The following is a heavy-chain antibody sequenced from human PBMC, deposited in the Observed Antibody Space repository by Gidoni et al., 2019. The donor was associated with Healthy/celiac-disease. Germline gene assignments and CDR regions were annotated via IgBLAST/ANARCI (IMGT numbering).Heavy chain of an antibody. J-gene: IGHJ5*02. CDR1: GFTFSSYS. CDR3: ARDRWFGELNWFDP. CDR2: ISSSSSYI. V-gene: IGHV3-21*01. D-gene: IGHD3-10*01. Sequence: EVQLVESGGGLVKPGGSLRLSCAASGFTFSSYSMNWVRQAPGKGLEWVSSISSSSSYIYYADSVKGRFTISRDNAKNSLYLQMNSLRAEDTAVYYCARDRWFGELNWFDPWGQGTLVTVSS.